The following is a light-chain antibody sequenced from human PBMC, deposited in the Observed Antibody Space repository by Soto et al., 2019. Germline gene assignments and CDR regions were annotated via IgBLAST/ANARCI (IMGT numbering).Light chain of an antibody. V-gene: IGKV3-11*01. CDR2: DAS. Sequence: EIVLTQSPATLSLSPGERATLSCRASQSVSTYLAWYQQKAGQAPRLLIYDASNRATGIPARFSGSGSGTAFTLTISSLEPEDFTVYYCQQRSSWPTFGQGTKVEI. J-gene: IGKJ1*01. CDR1: QSVSTY. CDR3: QQRSSWPT.